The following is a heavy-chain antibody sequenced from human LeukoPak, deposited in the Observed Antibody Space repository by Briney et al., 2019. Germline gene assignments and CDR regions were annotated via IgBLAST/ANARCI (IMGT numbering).Heavy chain of an antibody. J-gene: IGHJ2*01. CDR2: IYYSGST. CDR3: AREGDIVVIPAGRLRGYFEL. CDR1: GGSISSYY. V-gene: IGHV4-59*01. D-gene: IGHD2-2*01. Sequence: SETLSLTCTVSGGSISSYYWSWIRQPPGKGLEWIGYIYYSGSTNYNPSLKSRVTISVDTSKNQFSLKLSSVTAADTAVYYCAREGDIVVIPAGRLRGYFELWGRGTLVTVSS.